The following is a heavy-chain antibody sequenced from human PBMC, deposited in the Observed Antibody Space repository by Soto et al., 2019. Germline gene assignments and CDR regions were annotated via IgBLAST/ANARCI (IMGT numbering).Heavy chain of an antibody. D-gene: IGHD3-22*01. CDR2: ISGSGGST. CDR1: ASTSSSHS. J-gene: IGHJ4*02. Sequence: GPSLRRSWPAAASTSSSHSISGGRQPAAEWLEWGSAISGSGGSTYYADSVKGRFTIARDNSKNTLYLQMNSLRAEDTAVYYCAKDQDLYDSSGYYSYWGQGTLVTVSS. CDR3: AKDQDLYDSSGYYSY. V-gene: IGHV3-23*01.